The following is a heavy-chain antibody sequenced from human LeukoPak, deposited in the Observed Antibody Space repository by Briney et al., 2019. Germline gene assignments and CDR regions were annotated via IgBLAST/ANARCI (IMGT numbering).Heavy chain of an antibody. CDR3: ARRGSGYGYDY. V-gene: IGHV1-2*02. J-gene: IGHJ4*02. CDR2: INPNNDDI. D-gene: IGHD5-18*01. Sequence: GASVKVSCKASGYTLTDYYMHWVRQAPGQGLEWMGWINPNNDDINYAQKFQGRVTMTRDTSISTAYMELSSLTSDDTAVYYCARRGSGYGYDYWGQGTLVTVSS. CDR1: GYTLTDYY.